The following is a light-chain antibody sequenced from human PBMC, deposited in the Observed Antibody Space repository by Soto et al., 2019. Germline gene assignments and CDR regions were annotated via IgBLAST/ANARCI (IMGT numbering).Light chain of an antibody. V-gene: IGKV3-20*01. CDR3: HQYGTSPQP. CDR2: DAS. CDR1: QSVSSGY. J-gene: IGKJ1*01. Sequence: EIVLTQSPGTLSLSPGERATLSCRASQSVSSGYVAWYQQKPGQTPKLLIYDASSRASGTQDRFSGRGSGTDFSLTIRRMEPEDFAVYYCHQYGTSPQPFGLWAKGEIK.